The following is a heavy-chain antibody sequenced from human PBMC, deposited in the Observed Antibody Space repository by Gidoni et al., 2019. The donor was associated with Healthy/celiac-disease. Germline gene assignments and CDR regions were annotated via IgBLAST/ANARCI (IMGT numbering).Heavy chain of an antibody. J-gene: IGHJ5*02. Sequence: QVQLQQWGAGLLQPSETLSLTCAVYGGSFSGSYWSWIRQPPGKGLEWIGEINHSGSTNYNPSLKSRVTISVDTSKNQFSLKLSSVTAADTAVYYCARGPRVGDIAAAHPTNNWFDPWGQGTLVTVSS. CDR3: ARGPRVGDIAAAHPTNNWFDP. D-gene: IGHD6-13*01. CDR2: INHSGST. CDR1: GGSFSGSY. V-gene: IGHV4-34*01.